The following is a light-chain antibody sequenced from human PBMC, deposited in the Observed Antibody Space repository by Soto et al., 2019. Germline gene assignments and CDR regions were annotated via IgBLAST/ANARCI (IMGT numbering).Light chain of an antibody. V-gene: IGLV2-11*01. Sequence: QSALTKPRSVSRPPGQSVAISCTGTSSDVVSFNYVSCYQKHLDKAPKLKIYDFTKRPSGVPDRFSGSKSGNTPSLTISWLQAEDADDYFCRSYAGSPDLFRTGTKLTVL. CDR2: DFT. CDR1: SSDVVSFNY. J-gene: IGLJ1*01. CDR3: RSYAGSPDL.